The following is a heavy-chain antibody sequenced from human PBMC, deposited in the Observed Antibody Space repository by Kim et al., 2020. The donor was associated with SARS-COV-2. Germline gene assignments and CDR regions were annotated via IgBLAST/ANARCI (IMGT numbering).Heavy chain of an antibody. D-gene: IGHD3-9*01. CDR1: GFTFSSYS. Sequence: WGSLRLSCAASGFTFSSYSMNWVRQAPGKGLEWVSSISSSSSYIYYADSVKGRFTISRDNAKNSLYLQMNSLRAEDTAVYYCVRDAEDYDILTGTIWGQGTMVTVSS. V-gene: IGHV3-21*01. CDR3: VRDAEDYDILTGTI. J-gene: IGHJ3*02. CDR2: ISSSSSYI.